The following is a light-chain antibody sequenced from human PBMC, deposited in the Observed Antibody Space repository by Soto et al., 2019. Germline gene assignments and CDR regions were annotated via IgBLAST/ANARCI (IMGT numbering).Light chain of an antibody. CDR3: NSYTSSTTVV. CDR1: SSDVGGYNY. Sequence: QSALTQPASVSGSPGQSITISCTGTSSDVGGYNYVSWYQQHPGKAPKLMIYEVSHRPSGVSNRFSGSKSGNTASLTISGLQAEDEADYYCNSYTSSTTVVFGGGTQLTVL. V-gene: IGLV2-14*01. CDR2: EVS. J-gene: IGLJ2*01.